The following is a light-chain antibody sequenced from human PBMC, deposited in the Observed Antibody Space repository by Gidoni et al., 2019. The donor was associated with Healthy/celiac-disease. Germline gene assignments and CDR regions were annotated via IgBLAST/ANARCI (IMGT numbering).Light chain of an antibody. CDR2: DAS. CDR3: QQRSNWPLT. J-gene: IGKJ4*01. CDR1: QGVSSY. V-gene: IGKV3D-11*01. Sequence: EMGWTRPPATLSLSPGERATLSCRASQGVSSYLAWYQQKPGQAPRLLIYDASNRATGIPARFSGSGPGTDFTLTISSLEPEDFAVYYCQQRSNWPLTFGGGTKVEIK.